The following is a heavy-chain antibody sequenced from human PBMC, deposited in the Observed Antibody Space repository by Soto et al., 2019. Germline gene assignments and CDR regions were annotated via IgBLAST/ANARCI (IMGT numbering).Heavy chain of an antibody. D-gene: IGHD3-22*01. CDR1: GGSISSYY. J-gene: IGHJ4*02. CDR3: ARGYYDSSGYDY. V-gene: IGHV4-59*01. Sequence: QVQLQESGPGLVKPSETLSLTCTVSGGSISSYYWSWIRQPPGKGLEWIGYSYYSGSTNYNPSLKSRVTISVDTSKNQFSLKLSSVTAADTAGYYCARGYYDSSGYDYWGQGTLVTVSS. CDR2: SYYSGST.